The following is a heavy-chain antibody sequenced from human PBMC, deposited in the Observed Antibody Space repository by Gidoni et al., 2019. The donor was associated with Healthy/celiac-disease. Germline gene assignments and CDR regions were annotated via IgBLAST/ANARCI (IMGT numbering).Heavy chain of an antibody. Sequence: EVQLVESGGGLVKPGGSLRLSCAASGFTFSSYSMNWVRQAPGKGLAWVSSISSSSSYIYYADSVKGRFTISRDNAKNSLYLQMNSLRAEDTAVYYCARDRKDTQLMGADYWGQGTLVTVSS. CDR2: ISSSSSYI. CDR1: GFTFSSYS. V-gene: IGHV3-21*01. CDR3: ARDRKDTQLMGADY. D-gene: IGHD5-18*01. J-gene: IGHJ4*02.